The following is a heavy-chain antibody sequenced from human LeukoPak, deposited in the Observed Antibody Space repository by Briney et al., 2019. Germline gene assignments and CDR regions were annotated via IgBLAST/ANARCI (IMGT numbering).Heavy chain of an antibody. J-gene: IGHJ4*02. Sequence: ASVKVSCKASGYSFTGYYMHWVRQAPGQGLEWMGWINPKSGGTNNAQKFQGRVTMTRDMSIGTVYMELTSLGSDDTAVYYCARDSAEGTAMVRGVNRFDYWGQGTLVTVSS. V-gene: IGHV1-2*02. CDR1: GYSFTGYY. CDR3: ARDSAEGTAMVRGVNRFDY. D-gene: IGHD3-10*01. CDR2: INPKSGGT.